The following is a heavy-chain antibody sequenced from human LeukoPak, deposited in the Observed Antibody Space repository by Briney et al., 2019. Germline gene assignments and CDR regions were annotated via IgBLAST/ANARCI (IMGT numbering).Heavy chain of an antibody. J-gene: IGHJ4*02. V-gene: IGHV3-23*01. CDR3: ARDDYDSSGYDY. CDR1: GFTFSSYA. D-gene: IGHD3-22*01. CDR2: ISGSGGST. Sequence: GGSLRLSCAASGFTFSSYAMSWVRQAPGKGLEWVSAISGSGGSTYHADSVKGRFTISRDNSKNTLYLQMNSLRAEDTAVYYCARDDYDSSGYDYWGQGTLVTVSS.